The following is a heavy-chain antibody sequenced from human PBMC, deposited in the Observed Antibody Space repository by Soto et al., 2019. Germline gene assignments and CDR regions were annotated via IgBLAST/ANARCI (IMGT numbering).Heavy chain of an antibody. CDR2: IWYDGSNK. Sequence: PGGSLRLSCAASGFTFSSYGMHWVRQAPGQGLEWVAVIWYDGSNKYYADSVKGRFTISRDNSKNTLYLQMNSLRAEDTAVYYCARDKTPLITMVPYGMDVWGQGTTVTVSS. V-gene: IGHV3-33*01. J-gene: IGHJ6*02. CDR1: GFTFSSYG. CDR3: ARDKTPLITMVPYGMDV. D-gene: IGHD3-10*01.